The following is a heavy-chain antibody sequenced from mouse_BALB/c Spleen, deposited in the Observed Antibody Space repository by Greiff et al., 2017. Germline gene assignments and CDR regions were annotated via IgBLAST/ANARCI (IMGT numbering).Heavy chain of an antibody. J-gene: IGHJ2*01. CDR3: ARDPYDYDEGGNFDY. CDR1: GFSLTSYG. D-gene: IGHD2-4*01. CDR2: IWAGGST. Sequence: VKLMESGPGLVAPSQSLSITCTVSGFSLTSYGVHWVRQPPGKGLEWLGVIWAGGSTNYNSALMSRLSISKDNSKSQVFLKMNSLQTDDTAMYYCARDPYDYDEGGNFDYWGQGTTLTVSS. V-gene: IGHV2-9*02.